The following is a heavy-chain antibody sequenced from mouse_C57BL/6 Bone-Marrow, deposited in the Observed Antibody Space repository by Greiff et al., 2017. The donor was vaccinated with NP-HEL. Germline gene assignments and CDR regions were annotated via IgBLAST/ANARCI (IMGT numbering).Heavy chain of an antibody. V-gene: IGHV5-16*01. D-gene: IGHD2-2*01. CDR3: ARSTMVTPHYAMDY. CDR2: INYDGSST. Sequence: EVMLVESEGGLVQPGSSMKLSCTASGFTFSDYYMAWVRQVPEKGLEWVANINYDGSSTYYLDSLKSRFIISRDNAKNILYLQMSSLKSEDTATYYCARSTMVTPHYAMDYWGQGTSVTVSS. J-gene: IGHJ4*01. CDR1: GFTFSDYY.